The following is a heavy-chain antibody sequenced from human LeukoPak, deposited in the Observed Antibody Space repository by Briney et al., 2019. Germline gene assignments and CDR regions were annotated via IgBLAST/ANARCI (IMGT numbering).Heavy chain of an antibody. CDR2: IYTSGST. Sequence: SETLSLTCTVSGGSISSNGYYWSWIRQPAGKGLEWIGRIYTSGSTNYNPSLKSRVTMSVDTSKNQFSLKLSSVTAADTAVYYCARGTYSSSWYDYWGQGTLVTVSS. V-gene: IGHV4-4*07. CDR3: ARGTYSSSWYDY. J-gene: IGHJ4*02. D-gene: IGHD6-13*01. CDR1: GGSISSNGYY.